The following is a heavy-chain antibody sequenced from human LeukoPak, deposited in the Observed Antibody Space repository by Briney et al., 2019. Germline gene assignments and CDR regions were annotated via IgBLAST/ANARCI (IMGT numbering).Heavy chain of an antibody. CDR1: GYTFTGYY. D-gene: IGHD1-26*01. Sequence: ASVKVSCKASGYTFTGYYMHWVRQAPGQGLEWMGWINPNSGGTNYAQKFQGRVTMTRDTSISTAYMELSRLRSDDTAVYYCARDSSVGAAYYYYYMDVWGKGTTVTVSS. J-gene: IGHJ6*03. CDR2: INPNSGGT. CDR3: ARDSSVGAAYYYYYMDV. V-gene: IGHV1-2*02.